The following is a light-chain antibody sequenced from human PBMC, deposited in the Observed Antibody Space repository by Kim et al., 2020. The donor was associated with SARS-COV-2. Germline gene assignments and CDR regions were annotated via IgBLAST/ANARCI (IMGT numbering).Light chain of an antibody. CDR3: QQYASSPWT. CDR1: QSISSSY. Sequence: SSGERATLSCRASQSISSSYLAWFQQKPGQAPRLLIYGASSRATGFPDMFSGSRSGTDFTLTISRLEPEDFAVYYCQQYASSPWTFGQGTKVDIK. CDR2: GAS. J-gene: IGKJ1*01. V-gene: IGKV3-20*01.